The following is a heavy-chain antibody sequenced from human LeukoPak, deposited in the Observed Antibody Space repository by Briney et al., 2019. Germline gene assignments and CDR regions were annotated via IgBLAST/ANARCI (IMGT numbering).Heavy chain of an antibody. CDR1: GFTFSYSN. Sequence: GGSLRLSCAASGFTFSYSNMNWVRQAPGKGLEWVSSISSSSSYIYYADSVKGRFTISRDNAKNSLYLQMNSLRAEDTAVYYCARRSGIAVAGAFDYWGQGTLVTVSS. D-gene: IGHD6-19*01. CDR3: ARRSGIAVAGAFDY. J-gene: IGHJ4*02. CDR2: ISSSSSYI. V-gene: IGHV3-21*04.